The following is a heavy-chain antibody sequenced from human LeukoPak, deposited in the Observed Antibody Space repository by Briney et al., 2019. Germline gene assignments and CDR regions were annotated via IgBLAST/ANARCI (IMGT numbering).Heavy chain of an antibody. CDR3: AGRYCTSATCYVGAVAGYEF. V-gene: IGHV4-59*13. CDR1: HDSITTYS. D-gene: IGHD2-2*01. J-gene: IGHJ4*02. CDR2: VSYRGST. Sequence: SETLSLTCTVSHDSITTYSWSWIRQPPGKGLEWLGYVSYRGSTIYNPSLQSRVTMSVDSSKSQFSLELRSVIAADTAVYYCAGRYCTSATCYVGAVAGYEFWGQGALVTVSS.